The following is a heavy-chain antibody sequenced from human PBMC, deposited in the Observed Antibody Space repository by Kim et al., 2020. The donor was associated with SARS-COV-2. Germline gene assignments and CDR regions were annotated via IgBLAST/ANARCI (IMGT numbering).Heavy chain of an antibody. CDR3: ARGVPRYFDY. J-gene: IGHJ4*02. V-gene: IGHV4-59*09. Sequence: STNYNPSLKSRVTISVDTSKNQFSLKLSSVTAADTAVYYCARGVPRYFDYWGQGTLVTVSS. CDR2: ST.